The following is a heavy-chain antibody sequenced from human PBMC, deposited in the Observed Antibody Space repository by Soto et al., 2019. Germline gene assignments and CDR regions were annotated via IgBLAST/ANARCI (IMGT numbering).Heavy chain of an antibody. CDR2: IYYSGST. CDR1: GGSISSSSYY. CDR3: SIIAAAGTWSYGHDY. Sequence: ASETLSLTCTVSGGSISSSSYYWGWISQPPGKGLEWIGSIYYSGSTYYNPSLKSRVTISVDTSKNQFSLKLSSVTAADTAVYYCSIIAAAGTWSYGHDYWGQGTLVTVSS. D-gene: IGHD6-13*01. J-gene: IGHJ4*02. V-gene: IGHV4-39*01.